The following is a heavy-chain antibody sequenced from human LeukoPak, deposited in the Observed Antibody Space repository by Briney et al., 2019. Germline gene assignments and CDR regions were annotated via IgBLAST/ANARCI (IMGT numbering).Heavy chain of an antibody. CDR2: IKSKTDGGTT. V-gene: IGHV3-15*01. CDR3: TTQGYGYYYFDY. J-gene: IGHJ4*02. D-gene: IGHD3-16*01. Sequence: GGSLRLSWAASGFTFTNAWMYWVRQAPEKGLEWVGRIKSKTDGGTTDYAAPVKGRFTISRDDSKNTLFLQMNSLKTEDTAVYYCTTQGYGYYYFDYCCEGTLVTVSS. CDR1: GFTFTNAW.